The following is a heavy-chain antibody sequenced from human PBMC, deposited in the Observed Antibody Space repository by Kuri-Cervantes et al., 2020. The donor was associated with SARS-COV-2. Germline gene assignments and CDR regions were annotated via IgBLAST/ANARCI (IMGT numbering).Heavy chain of an antibody. CDR1: GGSISSSSYY. J-gene: IGHJ3*02. CDR3: ARHSIPSYAFDI. V-gene: IGHV4-39*01. CDR2: IYYSGST. D-gene: IGHD3-3*02. Sequence: GSLRLSCTVSGGSISSSSYYWGWIRQPPGKGLEWIGSIYYSGSTYYYPSLKSRVTISVDTSKNQFSLKLSSVTAADTAVYYCARHSIPSYAFDIWGQGTRVTVSS.